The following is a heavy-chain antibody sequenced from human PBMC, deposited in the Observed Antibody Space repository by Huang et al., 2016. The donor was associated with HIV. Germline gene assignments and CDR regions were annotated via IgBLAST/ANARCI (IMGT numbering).Heavy chain of an antibody. CDR1: GGTFSSYG. V-gene: IGHV1-69*01. CDR2: SVPKCGTP. D-gene: IGHD3-10*01. Sequence: QVQLVQSGAEVKKPGSSVKVSCKASGGTFSSYGISWVRQAPGQGPEWMGGSVPKCGTPKYAQKCRGRGTITADESTSTAYMEVSSLRSEDTAVFYCARGQRITMVRGVTRAPTGPYYYGMDVWGQGTTVTVSS. J-gene: IGHJ6*02. CDR3: ARGQRITMVRGVTRAPTGPYYYGMDV.